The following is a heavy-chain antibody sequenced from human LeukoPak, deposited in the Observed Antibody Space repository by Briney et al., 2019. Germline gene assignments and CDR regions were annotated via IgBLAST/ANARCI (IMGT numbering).Heavy chain of an antibody. V-gene: IGHV1-2*02. CDR3: ARAGLLWFGELSIRHYYYYMDV. D-gene: IGHD3-10*01. CDR1: GYTFTGYY. Sequence: EASVKVSCKASGYTFTGYYMHWVRQAPGQGLEWMGWINPNSGGTNYAQKFQGRVTMTRDTSISTAYMELSRLRSDDTAVYYCARAGLLWFGELSIRHYYYYMDVWGKGTTVTISS. CDR2: INPNSGGT. J-gene: IGHJ6*03.